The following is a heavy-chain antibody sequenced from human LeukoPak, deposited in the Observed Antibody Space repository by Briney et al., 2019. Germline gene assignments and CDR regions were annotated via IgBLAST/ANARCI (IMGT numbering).Heavy chain of an antibody. V-gene: IGHV1-2*02. CDR2: IHPNSGGT. J-gene: IGHJ3*02. CDR3: ASERLNNAFDI. CDR1: GYTFTGYY. D-gene: IGHD2-8*01. Sequence: ASVKVSCKASGYTFTGYYMHLVRQAPGQGLEWMGWIHPNSGGTISAQKFQGRVTMTRDTSISTAYMELSGLRSDYTAVYYCASERLNNAFDIWGQGTMVTVSS.